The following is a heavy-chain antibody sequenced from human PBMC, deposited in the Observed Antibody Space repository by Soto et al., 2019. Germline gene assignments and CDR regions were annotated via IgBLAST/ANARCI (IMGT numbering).Heavy chain of an antibody. D-gene: IGHD2-15*01. J-gene: IGHJ4*02. CDR3: ARDTSGGYCSGGSCYFDY. V-gene: IGHV1-69*13. Sequence: ASVKVSCKASGGTFSSYAISWVRQAPGQGLEWMGGIIPIFGTANYAQKFQGRVTITADESTSTAYMELSSLRSEDTAVYYCARDTSGGYCSGGSCYFDYWGQGTLVTVSS. CDR1: GGTFSSYA. CDR2: IIPIFGTA.